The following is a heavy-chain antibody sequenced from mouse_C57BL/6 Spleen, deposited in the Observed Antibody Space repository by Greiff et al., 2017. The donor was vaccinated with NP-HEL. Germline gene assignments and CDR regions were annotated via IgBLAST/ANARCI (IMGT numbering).Heavy chain of an antibody. CDR2: IYPGNSDT. V-gene: IGHV1-5*01. J-gene: IGHJ1*03. Sequence: VQLQQSGTVLARPGASVKMSCKTSGYTFTSYWMHWVKQRPGQGLEWIGAIYPGNSDTSYNQKFKGKAKLTAVTSASTAYMELSRLTNEDSAVYYCTRSYYGSSTYWYFDVWGTGTTVTVSS. D-gene: IGHD1-1*01. CDR1: GYTFTSYW. CDR3: TRSYYGSSTYWYFDV.